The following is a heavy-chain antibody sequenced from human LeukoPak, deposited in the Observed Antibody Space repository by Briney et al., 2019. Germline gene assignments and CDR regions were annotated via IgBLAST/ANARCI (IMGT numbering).Heavy chain of an antibody. Sequence: GGSLRLSCAAAGFTFSSYEMNWFRQAPGKGLEWLSYISSSAANIKYADSVKGRFTISRDNAKNSLYLQMNSLRAEDSAVYYCASTKVGAKNWFDPWGQGTLVTVSS. J-gene: IGHJ5*02. CDR1: GFTFSSYE. V-gene: IGHV3-48*03. CDR3: ASTKVGAKNWFDP. D-gene: IGHD1-26*01. CDR2: ISSSAANI.